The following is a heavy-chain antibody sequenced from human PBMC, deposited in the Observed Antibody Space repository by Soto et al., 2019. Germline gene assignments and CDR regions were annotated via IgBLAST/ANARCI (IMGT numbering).Heavy chain of an antibody. D-gene: IGHD3-16*01. CDR2: ITPRGGST. Sequence: QVQLVQSGAEVKKPGASVKVSCKASGYILTSYYMHWVRQAPGQGLEWMGIITPRGGSTVYSEKFKGRVTLTADTSTSTVYMELISLRSDDTAVYYCARESVMRGNDHWGQGTLVTVSS. J-gene: IGHJ4*02. CDR1: GYILTSYY. CDR3: ARESVMRGNDH. V-gene: IGHV1-46*01.